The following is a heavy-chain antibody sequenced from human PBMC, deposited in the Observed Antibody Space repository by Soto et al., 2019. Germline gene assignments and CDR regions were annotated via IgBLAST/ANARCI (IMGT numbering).Heavy chain of an antibody. CDR2: INPHGGST. CDR1: GDTFTSYY. J-gene: IGHJ5*02. Sequence: ASVKVSCKSPGDTFTSYYLNWVRQAPGQGLEWMGVINPHGGSTKYAQKFQGRITMTRDTSRSTVYMELSSLRSDDTAIYYCARSSGGNFGIIIEGSNWFDPWGQGTLVTVSS. V-gene: IGHV1-46*01. D-gene: IGHD3-3*01. CDR3: ARSSGGNFGIIIEGSNWFDP.